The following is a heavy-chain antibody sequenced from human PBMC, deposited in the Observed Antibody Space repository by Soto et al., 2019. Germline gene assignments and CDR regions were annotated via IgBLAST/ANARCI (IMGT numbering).Heavy chain of an antibody. Sequence: GGSLRLSCAASGFTFSSCAMHWVRQAPGKGLEWVAVISYDGSNKYYADSVKGRFTISRDNPKNTLYLQMNSLRAEDTAVYYCARGPSSLTRFDYWGQGTLVTVSS. CDR2: ISYDGSNK. D-gene: IGHD2-2*01. J-gene: IGHJ4*02. CDR3: ARGPSSLTRFDY. CDR1: GFTFSSCA. V-gene: IGHV3-30-3*01.